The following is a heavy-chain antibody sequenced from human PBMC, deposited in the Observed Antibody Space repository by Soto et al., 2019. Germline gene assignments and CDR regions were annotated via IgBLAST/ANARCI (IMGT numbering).Heavy chain of an antibody. CDR3: AAELYSGGSCCSFDI. CDR2: IIVGSGQT. D-gene: IGHD2-15*01. Sequence: SVKVSFKTYGFTFTNSAVQWVRHAPGQRLEWIGWIIVGSGQTKSAQNLQERITITRDMSTSTAYMELSSLRSEDTAVYYCAAELYSGGSCCSFDIWGQGTMVTVSS. V-gene: IGHV1-58*01. J-gene: IGHJ3*02. CDR1: GFTFTNSA.